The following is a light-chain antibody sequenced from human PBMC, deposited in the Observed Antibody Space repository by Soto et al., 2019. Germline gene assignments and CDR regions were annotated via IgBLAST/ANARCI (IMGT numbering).Light chain of an antibody. J-gene: IGKJ4*01. V-gene: IGKV2-28*01. Sequence: DIVMTQSPLSLPVTPGAPASISCRSSQSLLHSNGNTYLDWYLQKPGQSPQLLIYLVSNRASGVPDRFGGSGSGTDFTLRISRVEAEDVGVYYCMHGSQTLTFGGGTKVEIK. CDR2: LVS. CDR1: QSLLHSNGNTY. CDR3: MHGSQTLT.